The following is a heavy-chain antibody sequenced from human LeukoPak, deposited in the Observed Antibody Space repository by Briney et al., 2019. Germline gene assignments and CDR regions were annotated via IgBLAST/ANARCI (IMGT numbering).Heavy chain of an antibody. D-gene: IGHD1-26*01. CDR3: ARDLVGAMEGY. CDR1: GGSISSGSYY. V-gene: IGHV4-61*02. Sequence: SQTLPLTCTVSGGSISSGSYYWSWIRQPAGKGLEWIGRIYTSGSTNYNPSLKSRVTISVDTSKNQFSLKLSSVTAADTAVYYCARDLVGAMEGYWGQGTLVTVSS. J-gene: IGHJ4*02. CDR2: IYTSGST.